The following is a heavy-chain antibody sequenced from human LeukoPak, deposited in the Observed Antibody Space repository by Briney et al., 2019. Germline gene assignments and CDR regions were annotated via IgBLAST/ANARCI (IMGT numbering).Heavy chain of an antibody. Sequence: GTLCLTCAVSGVTIRGYGFTWVRQSPGPARRWFSSSAPSGSTNYNPSLKSRVTISVDTSKNQFSLKLSSVTAADTAVYYCARGIYCTSSSCYYYFDYWGQGTLVTVSS. CDR1: GVTIRGYG. CDR3: ARGIYCTSSSCYYYFDY. D-gene: IGHD2-2*01. J-gene: IGHJ4*02. V-gene: IGHV4-59*01. CDR2: SAPSGST.